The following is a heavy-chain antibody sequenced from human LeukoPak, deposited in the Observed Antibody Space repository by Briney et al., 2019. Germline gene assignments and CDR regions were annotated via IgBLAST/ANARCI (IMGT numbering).Heavy chain of an antibody. Sequence: ASVKVSCKVSGYTLTELSMYWVRQAPGKGLEWMGGFDPEDGETIYAQKFQGRVTITADESTSTAYMELSSLRSEDTAVYYCARDTPQVAAFDIWGQGTMVTVSS. CDR3: ARDTPQVAAFDI. CDR2: FDPEDGET. V-gene: IGHV1-24*01. CDR1: GYTLTELS. D-gene: IGHD2-15*01. J-gene: IGHJ3*02.